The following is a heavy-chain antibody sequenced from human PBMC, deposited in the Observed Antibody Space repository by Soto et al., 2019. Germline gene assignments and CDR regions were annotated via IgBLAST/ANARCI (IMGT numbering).Heavy chain of an antibody. Sequence: SQAIPRTEASFRDSVATTSAAWNWIRQSQSRGLEWLGRTYYRSKWYNDYAVSVKSRITINPDTSKNQFSLQLNSVTPEDTAVYYCALNYEHYYYGIDV. CDR3: ALNYEHYYYGIDV. J-gene: IGHJ6*01. CDR1: RDSVATTSAA. CDR2: TYYRSKWYN. D-gene: IGHD3-3*01. V-gene: IGHV6-1*01.